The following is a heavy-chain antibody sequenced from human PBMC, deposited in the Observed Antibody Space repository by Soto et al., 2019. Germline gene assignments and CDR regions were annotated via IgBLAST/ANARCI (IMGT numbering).Heavy chain of an antibody. D-gene: IGHD2-15*01. CDR2: IRQDGREK. J-gene: IGHJ3*02. Sequence: EVQLVESGGGLVQPGGSLRLSCAASSFTFSTYWMTWVREAPGKGLEWVANIRQDGREKNYVDSVEGRFTISRDNADNSLYLQLNSLRADDTAVYYCARGYCSGGFCFAGAFDIWGQGTRVTVSS. CDR1: SFTFSTYW. CDR3: ARGYCSGGFCFAGAFDI. V-gene: IGHV3-7*01.